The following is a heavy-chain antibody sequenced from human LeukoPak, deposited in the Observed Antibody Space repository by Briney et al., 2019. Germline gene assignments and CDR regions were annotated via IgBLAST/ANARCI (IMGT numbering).Heavy chain of an antibody. CDR3: AKDRDYGDYPSAYYYYMDV. V-gene: IGHV3-30*02. J-gene: IGHJ6*03. Sequence: GGSLRLSCAVSGFTFSTYGIHWVRQAPGKGLEWVAFIRYDGTNKWYADSVKGRFTISRDNSKNMLYLQMNSLRAEDTAVYHCAKDRDYGDYPSAYYYYMDVWVKGTTVTVSS. D-gene: IGHD4-17*01. CDR2: IRYDGTNK. CDR1: GFTFSTYG.